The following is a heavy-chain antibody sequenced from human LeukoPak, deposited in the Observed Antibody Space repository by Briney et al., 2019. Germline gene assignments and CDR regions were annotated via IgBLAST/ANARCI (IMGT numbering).Heavy chain of an antibody. D-gene: IGHD6-19*01. CDR1: LYSFTNYW. V-gene: IGHV5-51*01. CDR3: ARHRPGYSGGPYYFDS. J-gene: IGHJ4*02. CDR2: IYPSDSDT. Sequence: HGESLKISCEGSLYSFTNYWIAWVRQMPGKGLEWMGIIYPSDSDTIYSPSFQGQVTISADRSIDTAYLQWSSLKASDTAIYYCARHRPGYSGGPYYFDSWGQGTPVTVSS.